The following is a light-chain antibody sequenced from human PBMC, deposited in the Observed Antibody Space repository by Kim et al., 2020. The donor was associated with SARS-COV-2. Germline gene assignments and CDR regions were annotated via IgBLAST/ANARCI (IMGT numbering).Light chain of an antibody. Sequence: DIQMTQSPSFLYASIGDRVIITCQASQDITNCLSWYQQKPGKAPNLLIYDASNLETGVPSRFSGSGSGTNFTFTISGLQPEDIATYYCQQYDTFLTFGQGTRLEIK. CDR1: QDITNC. J-gene: IGKJ5*01. CDR3: QQYDTFLT. V-gene: IGKV1-33*01. CDR2: DAS.